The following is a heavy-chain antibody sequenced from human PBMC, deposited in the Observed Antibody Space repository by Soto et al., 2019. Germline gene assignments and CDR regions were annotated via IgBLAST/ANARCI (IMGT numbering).Heavy chain of an antibody. CDR2: ISYDGSNK. V-gene: IGHV3-30*18. Sequence: SLRLSCAASGFTFSSYGMHWVRQAPGKGLEWVAVISYDGSNKYYADSVKGRFTISRDNSKNTLYLQMNSLRAEDTAVYYCAKQGIAARRGLDYWGQGTLVTVSS. CDR3: AKQGIAARRGLDY. CDR1: GFTFSSYG. J-gene: IGHJ4*02. D-gene: IGHD6-6*01.